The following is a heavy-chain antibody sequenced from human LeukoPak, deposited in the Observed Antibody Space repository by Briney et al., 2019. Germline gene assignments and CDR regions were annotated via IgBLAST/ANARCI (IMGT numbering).Heavy chain of an antibody. CDR1: GFTFSSYA. CDR3: ARDRRSSYYFDY. V-gene: IGHV3-30-3*01. Sequence: GGSLRLSCAASGFTFSSYAMHWVRQAPGKGLGWVAVISYDGSNKYYADSVKGRFTISRDNSKNTLYLQMNSLRAEDTAVYNCARDRRSSYYFDYWGQGTLVTVSS. D-gene: IGHD6-6*01. J-gene: IGHJ4*02. CDR2: ISYDGSNK.